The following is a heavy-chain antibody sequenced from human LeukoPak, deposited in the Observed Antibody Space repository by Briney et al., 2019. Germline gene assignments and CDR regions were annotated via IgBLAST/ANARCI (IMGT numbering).Heavy chain of an antibody. CDR3: ASASRYYYDSSGYYSERG. CDR1: GGTFSSYA. J-gene: IGHJ4*02. CDR2: IIPIFGTA. V-gene: IGHV1-69*06. Sequence: GSSVNVSCKASGGTFSSYAFSWVRQPPGQGLEWMGRIIPIFGTANYAQKLQGRVTITADKSTSTAYMELRSLRSEDTAVYYCASASRYYYDSSGYYSERGWGQGTLVTVSS. D-gene: IGHD3-22*01.